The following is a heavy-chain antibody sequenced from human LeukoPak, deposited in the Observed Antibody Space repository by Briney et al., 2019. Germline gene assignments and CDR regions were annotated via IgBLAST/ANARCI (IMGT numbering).Heavy chain of an antibody. CDR2: INHSGST. V-gene: IGHV4-34*01. J-gene: IGHJ6*02. CDR3: ATDNYYYYGMDV. CDR1: GGSFSGYY. Sequence: KPSETLSLTCAVYGGSFSGYYWSWIRQPPGKGLEWIGEINHSGSTNYNPSLKSRVTISVDTSKNQFSLKLSSVTAADTAVYYCATDNYYYYGMDVWGQGTTVTVSS.